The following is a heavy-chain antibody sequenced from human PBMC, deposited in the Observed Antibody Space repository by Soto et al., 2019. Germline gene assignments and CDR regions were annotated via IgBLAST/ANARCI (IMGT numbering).Heavy chain of an antibody. J-gene: IGHJ5*02. CDR2: IYYSGST. Sequence: QVQLQESGPGLVKPSQTLSLTCTVSGGSISSGGYYWSWIRQHPGKGLEWIGYIYYSGSTYYNPSLKSRVTIAVDTSKNQFSLKLSSVTAADTAVYYCAGEAWTRGEWPSFDPWGQGTLVTVSS. CDR3: AGEAWTRGEWPSFDP. V-gene: IGHV4-31*03. CDR1: GGSISSGGYY. D-gene: IGHD3-10*01.